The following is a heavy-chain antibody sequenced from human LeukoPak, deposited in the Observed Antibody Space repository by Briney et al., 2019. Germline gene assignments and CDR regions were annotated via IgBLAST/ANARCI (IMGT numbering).Heavy chain of an antibody. CDR3: ARDLRIVGATTSL. Sequence: GGSLRLSCAASGFTVSSNYMSWVRQAPGKGLEWVSVIYSGGSTYYADSVKGRFTISRDNAKNTLYLQMNSLRAEDTAVYYCARDLRIVGATTSLWGQGTMVTVSS. V-gene: IGHV3-66*01. D-gene: IGHD1-26*01. J-gene: IGHJ3*01. CDR1: GFTVSSNY. CDR2: IYSGGST.